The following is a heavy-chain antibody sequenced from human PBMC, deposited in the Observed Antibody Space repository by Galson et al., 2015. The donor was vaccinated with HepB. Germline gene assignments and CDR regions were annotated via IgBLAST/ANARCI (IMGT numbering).Heavy chain of an antibody. J-gene: IGHJ4*02. CDR2: ITAYNGNT. Sequence: SVKVSCKASGYTFTSYGISWVRQAPGQGLEWMECITAYNGNTNYAQKLQGRFTMTTDTSTSTAYMELRSLRSDDTAVYYCARDWGASHYFDYWGQGTLVTVSS. D-gene: IGHD1-26*01. CDR3: ARDWGASHYFDY. CDR1: GYTFTSYG. V-gene: IGHV1-18*04.